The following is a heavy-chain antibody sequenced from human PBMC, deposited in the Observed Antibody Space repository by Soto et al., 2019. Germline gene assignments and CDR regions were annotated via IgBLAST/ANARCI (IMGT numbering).Heavy chain of an antibody. J-gene: IGHJ4*02. D-gene: IGHD6-13*01. Sequence: ASVKVSCKASGYTFTVYYMHWVRQAPGQGLEWMGWINPKSGGTMYPQKFQGRVTMTWDTSISTAYMALTRLRSDDTAVYYCARGRKEYSSSWYVDWGQGTLVTVSS. V-gene: IGHV1-2*02. CDR1: GYTFTVYY. CDR2: INPKSGGT. CDR3: ARGRKEYSSSWYVD.